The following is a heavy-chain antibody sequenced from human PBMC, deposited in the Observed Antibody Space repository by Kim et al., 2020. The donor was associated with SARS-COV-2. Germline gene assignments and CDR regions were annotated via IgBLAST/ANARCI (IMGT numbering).Heavy chain of an antibody. D-gene: IGHD6-13*01. V-gene: IGHV4-59*01. J-gene: IGHJ1*01. CDR2: IYYSGST. CDR1: GGSISNYY. CDR3: SKSGGYGSSVQH. Sequence: SETLSLTCTVSGGSISNYYWSWIRQSPGKGLEWIGYIYYSGSTNYNPSLKSRVSISVDTSKNQFSLKLSSVTAADTAVYYCSKSGGYGSSVQHWGQGNLV.